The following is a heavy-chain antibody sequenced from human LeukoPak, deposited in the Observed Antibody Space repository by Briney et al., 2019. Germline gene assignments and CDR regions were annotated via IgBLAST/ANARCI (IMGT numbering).Heavy chain of an antibody. Sequence: SQTLSLTCTVSGGSISSGGYYWVRIRQLPGQGLEWIGHFYYSGSAFYNPTLRSRVTLSVDKSQYQFSLTLVSVTAAATAVYFCAPAPPPDTLTGYPRYYFDYWGQRTLASVSS. CDR2: FYYSGSA. V-gene: IGHV4-31*03. D-gene: IGHD3-9*01. CDR3: APAPPPDTLTGYPRYYFDY. CDR1: GGSISSGGYY. J-gene: IGHJ4*02.